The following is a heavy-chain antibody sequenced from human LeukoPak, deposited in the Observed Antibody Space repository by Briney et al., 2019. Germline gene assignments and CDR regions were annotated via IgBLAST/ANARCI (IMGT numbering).Heavy chain of an antibody. D-gene: IGHD3-3*01. CDR3: ARHRFYYGLGV. CDR2: ILYSGTT. V-gene: IGHV4-39*01. CDR1: GGSIRSDTSY. J-gene: IGHJ6*02. Sequence: SETLSRTCTVSGGSIRSDTSYWAWIRQPPGRGLEWIGSILYSGTTYYSPSLKSRVTISVDTSKNQFSLRLTSVTAADTAVFYCARHRFYYGLGVWGQGTTVTVTS.